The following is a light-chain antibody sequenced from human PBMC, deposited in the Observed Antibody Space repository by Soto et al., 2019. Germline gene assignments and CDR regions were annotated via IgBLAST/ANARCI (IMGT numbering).Light chain of an antibody. V-gene: IGLV2-11*01. CDR1: SSDVGGYDY. CDR2: DVS. CDR3: CSYAGDLAL. J-gene: IGLJ2*01. Sequence: QSVLAQPRSVSVSPGQSVTMSCSGTSSDVGGYDYVSWYQQHPGKAPKLMISDVSKRPSGVPDRFSGSKSGNTASLTISGLQAEDEADYYCCSYAGDLALFGGGTKVTVL.